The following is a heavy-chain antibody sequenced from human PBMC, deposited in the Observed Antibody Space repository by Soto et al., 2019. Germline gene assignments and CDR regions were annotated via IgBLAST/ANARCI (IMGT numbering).Heavy chain of an antibody. J-gene: IGHJ4*02. CDR2: IISNDDK. V-gene: IGHV2-26*01. D-gene: IGHD3-22*01. Sequence: SGPTLVNPTETLTLTWSFSGFSLTDTRMGVSWIRQAPGKALEWLEHIISNDDKSYSTSLKSRLTISKDTSKSQVVLRMTNMDPVDTGRYYCARALFYSDSDGYYFEFDYWGPGTLVTVSS. CDR3: ARALFYSDSDGYYFEFDY. CDR1: GFSLTDTRMG.